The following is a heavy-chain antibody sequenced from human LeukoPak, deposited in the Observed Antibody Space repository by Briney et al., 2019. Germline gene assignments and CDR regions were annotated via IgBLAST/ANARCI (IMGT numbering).Heavy chain of an antibody. D-gene: IGHD6-13*01. CDR2: IYYSGST. Sequence: SETLSLTCTVSGGSISSYYWSWIRQPPGKGLEWIEYIYYSGSTNYNPSLKSRVTISVDTSKNQFSLKLSSVTAADTAVYYCARLESSSWYFDYWGQGTLVTVSS. V-gene: IGHV4-59*08. J-gene: IGHJ4*02. CDR3: ARLESSSWYFDY. CDR1: GGSISSYY.